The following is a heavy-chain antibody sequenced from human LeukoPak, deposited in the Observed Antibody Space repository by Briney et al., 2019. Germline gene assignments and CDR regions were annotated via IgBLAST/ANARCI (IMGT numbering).Heavy chain of an antibody. V-gene: IGHV3-30-3*01. D-gene: IGHD3-22*01. Sequence: GGSLRLSCAASGFTSSNYAMHWVRQAPGKGLEWVAVISYDGSNKYYADSVKGRFTISRDNSKNTLYLQMNSLRAEDTAVYYCARVPGYDSSGYFDYWGQGTLVTVSS. CDR2: ISYDGSNK. CDR1: GFTSSNYA. J-gene: IGHJ4*02. CDR3: ARVPGYDSSGYFDY.